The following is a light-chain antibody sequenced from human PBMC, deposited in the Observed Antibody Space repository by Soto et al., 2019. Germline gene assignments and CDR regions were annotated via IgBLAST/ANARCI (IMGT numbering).Light chain of an antibody. J-gene: IGKJ3*01. CDR1: QNINRW. Sequence: DIQMTQSPSTLAASVGDRVTITCRASQNINRWLAWYQQKPGKAPKVLIYDASNLESGVPSRFSASGSGTEFTLTITSLQPDDFATYYCQQYDGYFGPGTKVD. CDR2: DAS. V-gene: IGKV1-5*01. CDR3: QQYDGY.